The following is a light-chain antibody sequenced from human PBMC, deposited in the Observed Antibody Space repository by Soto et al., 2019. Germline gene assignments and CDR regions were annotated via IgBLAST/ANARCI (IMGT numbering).Light chain of an antibody. CDR3: QQYRSWPRT. J-gene: IGKJ1*01. V-gene: IGKV3-20*01. CDR2: GAS. CDR1: QTVSGSL. Sequence: ETVLTQSPGTLSLSAGDRATLSCRASQTVSGSLLAWYQQKPGQAPRLLIYGASTRATGIPDRFSGRGAGAEFTLTISSLQSEDFEVYYCQQYRSWPRTFGQGTKVDIK.